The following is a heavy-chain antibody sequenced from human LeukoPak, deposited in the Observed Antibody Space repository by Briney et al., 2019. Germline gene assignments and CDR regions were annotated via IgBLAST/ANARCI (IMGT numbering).Heavy chain of an antibody. V-gene: IGHV4-59*01. Sequence: SETLSLTCTVSGGSISSYYWSWIRQPPGKGLEWIGYIYYSGSTNYDPSLKSRVTISVDTSKNQFSLKLSSVTAADTAVYYCARGFLYYFDYWGQGTLVTVSS. CDR1: GGSISSYY. CDR3: ARGFLYYFDY. J-gene: IGHJ4*02. D-gene: IGHD2/OR15-2a*01. CDR2: IYYSGST.